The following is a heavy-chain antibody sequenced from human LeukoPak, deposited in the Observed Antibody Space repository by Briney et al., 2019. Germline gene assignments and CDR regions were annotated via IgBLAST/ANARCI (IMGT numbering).Heavy chain of an antibody. D-gene: IGHD1-14*01. CDR1: GYGFTNYW. J-gene: IGHJ5*02. CDR2: IYPADSNT. V-gene: IGHV5-51*01. CDR3: ARGNTGNWFDP. Sequence: PGESLKISCKGSGYGFTNYWLVWVRQMPGKGLEWMGIIYPADSNTRYSPSFQGQVTISADKSISTAYLQWSSLKASDTAMYYCARGNTGNWFDPWGQGTLVTVSS.